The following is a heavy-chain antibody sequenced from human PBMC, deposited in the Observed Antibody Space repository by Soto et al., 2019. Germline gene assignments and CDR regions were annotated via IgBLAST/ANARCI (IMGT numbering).Heavy chain of an antibody. D-gene: IGHD3-3*01. J-gene: IGHJ5*02. CDR2: IYHSGST. V-gene: IGHV4-30-2*01. CDR3: ARFRSWLLSRYNWFDP. Sequence: QLQLQESGSGLVKPSQTLSLTCAVSGGSISSGGYSWSWIRQQPGKGLEWIGYIYHSGSTYYNPSLKIRVTISVDRSKNHFSLKLSSVTAADTAVYYCARFRSWLLSRYNWFDPWGQGTLVTVSS. CDR1: GGSISSGGYS.